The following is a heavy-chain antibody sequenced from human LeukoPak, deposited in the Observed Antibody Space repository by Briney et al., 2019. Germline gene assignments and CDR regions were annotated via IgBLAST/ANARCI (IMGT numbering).Heavy chain of an antibody. J-gene: IGHJ4*02. Sequence: PSETLSLTCAVSGYSVSSGYQWGWIRRPPGKGLEGSGSIYHSGTTYYNPSLKRRVTISVDTSKHQSSLKLTSVTAADTAVYYCTSNLYSGSYYYAYWGQGILVTVSA. V-gene: IGHV4-38-2*01. CDR1: GYSVSSGYQ. CDR3: TSNLYSGSYYYAY. D-gene: IGHD1-26*01. CDR2: IYHSGTT.